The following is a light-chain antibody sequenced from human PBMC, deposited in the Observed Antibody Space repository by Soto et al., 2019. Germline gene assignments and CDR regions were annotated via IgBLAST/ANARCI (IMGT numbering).Light chain of an antibody. J-gene: IGKJ1*01. CDR3: QHYSTWLWT. CDR1: QSVSSK. CDR2: GAS. Sequence: EIVMTQAPATLSVSPGQRATLSCRASQSVSSKLAWYQQKPGQGPRLLIYGASTRATGIPARFSGSGSGTELALTISILQSGDFAVYYCQHYSTWLWTFGQGTKVDIK. V-gene: IGKV3-15*01.